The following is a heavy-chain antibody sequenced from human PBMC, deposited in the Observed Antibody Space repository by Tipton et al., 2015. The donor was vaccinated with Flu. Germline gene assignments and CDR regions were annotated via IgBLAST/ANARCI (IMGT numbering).Heavy chain of an antibody. CDR3: ARPRLESSSWPIDY. CDR1: GYSFSSYW. Sequence: QLVQSGAEVKKPGEPLEISCKGSGYSFSSYWIGWVRQMPGKGLEWMGIINPDDSETRYSPSFHGQVTISVDKSIRTAYLQWSSLKASDTAIYYCARPRLESSSWPIDYWGRGTLVTVSS. CDR2: INPDDSET. V-gene: IGHV5-51*01. J-gene: IGHJ4*01. D-gene: IGHD6-13*01.